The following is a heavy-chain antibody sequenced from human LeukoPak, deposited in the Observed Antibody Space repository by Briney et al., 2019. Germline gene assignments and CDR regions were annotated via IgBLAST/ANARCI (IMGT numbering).Heavy chain of an antibody. CDR2: IYTSGGT. CDR1: GGSISSYY. D-gene: IGHD6-13*01. V-gene: IGHV4-4*07. J-gene: IGHJ5*02. Sequence: SETLSLTCTVSGGSISSYYWSWIRQPAGKGLEWIGRIYTSGGTNYNPSLKSRVTMSVDTSKNQFSLKLSSVTAADTAVYYCARDGSSWYRHWFDPWGQGTLVTVSS. CDR3: ARDGSSWYRHWFDP.